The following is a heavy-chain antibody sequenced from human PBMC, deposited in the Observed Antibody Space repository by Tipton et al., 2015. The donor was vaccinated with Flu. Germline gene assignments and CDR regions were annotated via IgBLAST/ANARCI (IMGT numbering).Heavy chain of an antibody. V-gene: IGHV3-7*01. CDR2: IKQDGSEK. J-gene: IGHJ4*02. D-gene: IGHD5-18*01. CDR1: GFTFSSYW. CDR3: ARGETGLIGQLWLEGVVDY. Sequence: SLRLSCAASGFTFSSYWMSWVRQAPGKGLEWVANIKQDGSEKYYVDSVKGRFTISRDNAKNSLYLQMNSLRAEDTAVYYCARGETGLIGQLWLEGVVDYWGQGTLVTVSS.